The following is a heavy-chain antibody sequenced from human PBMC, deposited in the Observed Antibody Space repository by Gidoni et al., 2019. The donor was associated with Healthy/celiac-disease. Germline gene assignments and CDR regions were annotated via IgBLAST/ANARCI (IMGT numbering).Heavy chain of an antibody. Sequence: EVQLVESGGGLVKPGGSLRLSCAASGFTFSSYSMNWVRQAPGKGLEWVSSISSSSSYIYYADSVKGRFTISRDNAKNSLYLQMNSLRAEDTAVYYCARDSQDIVVVVAAKKSDAFDIWGQGTMATVSS. V-gene: IGHV3-21*01. CDR3: ARDSQDIVVVVAAKKSDAFDI. CDR1: GFTFSSYS. D-gene: IGHD2-15*01. J-gene: IGHJ3*02. CDR2: ISSSSSYI.